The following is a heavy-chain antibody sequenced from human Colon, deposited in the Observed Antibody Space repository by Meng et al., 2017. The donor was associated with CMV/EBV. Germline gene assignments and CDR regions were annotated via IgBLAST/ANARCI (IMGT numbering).Heavy chain of an antibody. Sequence: GGSLRLSCAASGFTFSNSAMSWVRQAPGKGLEWVSSISGTGGSTFYTVSVKGRFTLSRDNSKNTMYLEMNNLSADDTALYYCVKDGWVRTFIMSDYWGRGTQVTVSS. D-gene: IGHD3-10*01. CDR3: VKDGWVRTFIMSDY. CDR2: ISGTGGST. CDR1: GFTFSNSA. V-gene: IGHV3-23*01. J-gene: IGHJ4*02.